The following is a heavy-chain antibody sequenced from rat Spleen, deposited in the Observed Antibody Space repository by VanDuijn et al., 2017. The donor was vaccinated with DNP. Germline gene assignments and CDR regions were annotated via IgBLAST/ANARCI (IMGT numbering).Heavy chain of an antibody. J-gene: IGHJ2*01. CDR1: GFTFSDYY. D-gene: IGHD1-2*01. CDR3: ASWAPIAPLSTSNY. Sequence: EVQLVESGGGFVQPGRSLKLSCSASGFTFSDYYMAWVRQAPTKGLEWVTYINYDGGSTYYRDSVKGRFTISRDNAKSTLYLQMSSLRSEDTATYYCASWAPIAPLSTSNYWGQGVMVTVSS. CDR2: INYDGGST. V-gene: IGHV5-20*01.